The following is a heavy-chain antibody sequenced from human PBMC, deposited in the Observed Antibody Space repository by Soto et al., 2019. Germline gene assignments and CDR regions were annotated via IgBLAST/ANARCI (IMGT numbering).Heavy chain of an antibody. CDR2: IIPIVGSA. CDR3: ARSQGSSTSLEIYYYYYYGMDV. Sequence: EASVKVSCKASGGTFSSYAISWVRQAPGQGLEWMGGIIPIVGSANYAQKFQGRVTITADESTSTAYMELSSLRSEDTAVYYCARSQGSSTSLEIYYYYYYGMDVWGQGTTVTVSS. V-gene: IGHV1-69*13. J-gene: IGHJ6*02. D-gene: IGHD2-2*01. CDR1: GGTFSSYA.